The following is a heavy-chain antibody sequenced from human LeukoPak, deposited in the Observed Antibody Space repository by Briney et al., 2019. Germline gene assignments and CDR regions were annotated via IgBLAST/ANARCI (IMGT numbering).Heavy chain of an antibody. J-gene: IGHJ5*02. CDR2: IIPISGTT. CDR3: ARKLRLGGNWFDP. V-gene: IGHV1-69*15. Sequence: EASVKVSCKTSGGTFTSYAITWVRQAPGQGLEWMGKIIPISGTTNYAQKFQGRVTFTAEEATTTAHMELGSLRSEDTALYYCARKLRLGGNWFDPWGQGTLVTVSS. D-gene: IGHD1-26*01. CDR1: GGTFTSYA.